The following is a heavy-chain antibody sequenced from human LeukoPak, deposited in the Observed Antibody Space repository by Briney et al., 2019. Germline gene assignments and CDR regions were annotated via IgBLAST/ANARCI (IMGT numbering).Heavy chain of an antibody. D-gene: IGHD2-2*01. CDR1: GGTFSSYA. Sequence: ASVKVSCKASGGTFSSYAISWVRQAPGQGLEWMGRNIPILGIANYAQKFQGRVTITADKSTSTAYMELSSLRSEDTAVYYCARSPVVPAAPHYYYYYMDVWGKGTTVTVSS. CDR2: NIPILGIA. J-gene: IGHJ6*03. V-gene: IGHV1-69*04. CDR3: ARSPVVPAAPHYYYYYMDV.